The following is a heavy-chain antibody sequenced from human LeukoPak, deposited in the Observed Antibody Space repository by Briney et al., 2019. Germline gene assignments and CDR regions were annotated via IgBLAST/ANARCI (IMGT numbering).Heavy chain of an antibody. V-gene: IGHV4-39*07. CDR1: SGSISTSNYY. CDR2: IFYSGST. CDR3: ARLTGKYYYGSGSYYNPRYNWFDP. Sequence: PSETLSLTCTVSSGSISTSNYYWGWVRQPPGKALEWIGNIFYSGSTYYSPSLKSRVTISVDTSKNQFSLKLSSVTAADTAVYYCARLTGKYYYGSGSYYNPRYNWFDPWGQGTLVTVSS. J-gene: IGHJ5*02. D-gene: IGHD3-10*01.